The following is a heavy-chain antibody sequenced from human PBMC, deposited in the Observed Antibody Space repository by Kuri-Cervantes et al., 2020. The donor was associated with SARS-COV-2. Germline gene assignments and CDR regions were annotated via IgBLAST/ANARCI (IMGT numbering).Heavy chain of an antibody. Sequence: SETLSLTCTVSGGSTSSYYWSWIRQPPGKGLEWIGYIYYSGGTNYNPSLKSRVAISVDTSKNQFSLKLSSVTAADTAGYYCARGEVMAAAGILIKALIDYWGQRTLVTVSS. V-gene: IGHV4-59*12. CDR3: ARGEVMAAAGILIKALIDY. J-gene: IGHJ4*02. CDR2: IYYSGGT. CDR1: GGSTSSYY. D-gene: IGHD6-13*01.